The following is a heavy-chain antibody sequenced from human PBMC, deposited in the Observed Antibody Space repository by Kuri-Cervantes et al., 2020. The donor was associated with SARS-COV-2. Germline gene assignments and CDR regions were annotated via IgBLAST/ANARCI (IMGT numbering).Heavy chain of an antibody. CDR3: AREGSSRWLGTFDY. D-gene: IGHD6-13*01. V-gene: IGHV3-33*08. CDR1: GFTFSIYA. CDR2: IWYDGSNK. Sequence: GESLKISCATSGFTFSIYAMHWVRRAPGKGLEWVAVIWYDGSNKYYADSVKGRFTISRDNSKNTLYLQMNSLRAEDTAVYYCAREGSSRWLGTFDYWGQGTLVTVSS. J-gene: IGHJ4*02.